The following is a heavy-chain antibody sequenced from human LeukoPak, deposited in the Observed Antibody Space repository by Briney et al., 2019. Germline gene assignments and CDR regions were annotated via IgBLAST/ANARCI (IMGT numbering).Heavy chain of an antibody. CDR3: TRDPLGYDFWSGYFPDYYGMDV. Sequence: GGSLRLSCTASGFTFGDYAMSWFRQAPGKGLEWVGFIRSKAYGGTTEYAASVKGGFTISRDASKSIAYLQMNSLKTEDTAVYYCTRDPLGYDFWSGYFPDYYGMDVWGQGTTVTVSS. V-gene: IGHV3-49*03. D-gene: IGHD3-3*01. CDR2: IRSKAYGGTT. CDR1: GFTFGDYA. J-gene: IGHJ6*02.